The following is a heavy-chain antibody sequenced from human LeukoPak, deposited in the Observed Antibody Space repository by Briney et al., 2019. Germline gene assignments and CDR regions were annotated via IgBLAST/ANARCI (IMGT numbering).Heavy chain of an antibody. CDR3: ARGGYSYPYYFDY. CDR2: IYYSGST. Sequence: SETLSLTCTVSGGSISSYYWSWIRQPPGKGLEWIGYIYYSGSTNYNPSLKSRVTISVDTSKNQFSLKLSSVTAADTAVYYCARGGYSYPYYFDYWGQGTMVTVSS. V-gene: IGHV4-59*01. D-gene: IGHD5-18*01. CDR1: GGSISSYY. J-gene: IGHJ4*02.